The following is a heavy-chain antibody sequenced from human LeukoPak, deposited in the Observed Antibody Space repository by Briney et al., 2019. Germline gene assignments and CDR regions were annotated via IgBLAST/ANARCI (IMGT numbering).Heavy chain of an antibody. V-gene: IGHV1-18*01. J-gene: IGHJ4*02. CDR3: ARDGALSSSWYVDY. CDR1: GYTFTSYG. Sequence: ASVKVSCKASGYTFTSYGISWVRQAPGQGLEWMGWISAYSGNTNYAQKLQGRVTMTTDTSTSTAYMELRSLRSDDTAVYYCARDGALSSSWYVDYWGQGTLVTVSS. D-gene: IGHD6-13*01. CDR2: ISAYSGNT.